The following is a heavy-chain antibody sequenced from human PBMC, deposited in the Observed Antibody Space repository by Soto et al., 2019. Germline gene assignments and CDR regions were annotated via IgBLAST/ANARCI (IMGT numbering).Heavy chain of an antibody. D-gene: IGHD6-13*01. V-gene: IGHV6-1*01. CDR2: TYYRSKWYT. CDR1: GDSVSTNSAA. Sequence: PSQTLSLTCAISGDSVSTNSAAWNWIRQSPSRGLEWLGRTYYRSKWYTDYAVSVQSRITVNPDTSKNHFSLQLSSVTPEDTAVYSCATKANSSFDYWREATQITVHS. J-gene: IGHJ4*02. CDR3: ATKANSSFDY.